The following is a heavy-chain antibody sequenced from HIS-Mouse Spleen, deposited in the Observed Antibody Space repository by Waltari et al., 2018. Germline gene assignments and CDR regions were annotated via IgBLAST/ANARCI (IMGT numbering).Heavy chain of an antibody. J-gene: IGHJ4*02. D-gene: IGHD4-4*01. Sequence: QVQLVQSGAEVKKPGASVKVSCKASGYTFTSYDIKWVRQATGQGLEWMGWMNPKSGNTGYEQKVQGRVTMTRNTSISTAYMELSSLRSEDTAVYYCARGHDYSNYFDYWGQGTLVTVSS. CDR1: GYTFTSYD. CDR2: MNPKSGNT. V-gene: IGHV1-8*01. CDR3: ARGHDYSNYFDY.